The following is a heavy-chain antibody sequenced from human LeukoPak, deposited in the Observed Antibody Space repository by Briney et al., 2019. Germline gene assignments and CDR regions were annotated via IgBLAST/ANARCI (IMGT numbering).Heavy chain of an antibody. CDR1: RFTFSSYE. CDR2: IKSKTDGGTT. CDR3: TTDIVVVVAATLTDGMDV. V-gene: IGHV3-15*01. J-gene: IGHJ6*02. Sequence: GGSLRLSCAASRFTFSSYEMNWVRQAPGKGLESVGRIKSKTDGGTTDYAAPVKGRFTISRDDSKNTLYLQMNSLKTEDTAVYYCTTDIVVVVAATLTDGMDVWGQGTTVTVSS. D-gene: IGHD2-15*01.